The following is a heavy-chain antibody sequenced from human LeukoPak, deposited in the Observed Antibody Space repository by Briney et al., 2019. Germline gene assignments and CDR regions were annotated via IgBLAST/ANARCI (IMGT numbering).Heavy chain of an antibody. CDR3: AARYYDSSGYYYFQH. D-gene: IGHD3-22*01. CDR2: MNPNSGNT. V-gene: IGHV1-8*03. CDR1: GYTFTSYD. Sequence: ASVKVSCKASGYTFTSYDINWVRQATGQGLEWMGWMNPNSGNTGYAQKFQGRVTITRNTSISTAYMELSSLRSEDTAVYYCAARYYDSSGYYYFQHWGQGTLVTVSS. J-gene: IGHJ1*01.